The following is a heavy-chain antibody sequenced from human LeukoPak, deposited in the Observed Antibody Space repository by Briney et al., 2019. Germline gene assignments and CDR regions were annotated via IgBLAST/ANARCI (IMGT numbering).Heavy chain of an antibody. CDR2: IYYSGST. V-gene: IGHV4-59*01. Sequence: PSETLSLTCTVSGGSISSYYWSWIRQPPGKGLEWIGYIYYSGSTNYNPSLKSRVTISVDTSKNQFSLKLSSVTAADTAVYYCARDGKNYGFFDYWGQGTLVTVSS. J-gene: IGHJ4*02. CDR1: GGSISSYY. CDR3: ARDGKNYGFFDY. D-gene: IGHD3-10*01.